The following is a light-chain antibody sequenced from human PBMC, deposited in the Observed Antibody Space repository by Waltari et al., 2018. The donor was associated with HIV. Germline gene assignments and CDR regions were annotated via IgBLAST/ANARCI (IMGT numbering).Light chain of an antibody. CDR3: QVWSNSGDHSGGV. CDR2: DDS. J-gene: IGLJ2*01. CDR1: NIGSKS. Sequence: SYELSQAPSVSVAPGQTASITCGGNNIGSKSVHWYQQKPGQAPVLVVYDDSDRPSGIPERFSGSNSGNTATLTISRVEAGDEADYYCQVWSNSGDHSGGVFGGGTKLTVL. V-gene: IGLV3-21*02.